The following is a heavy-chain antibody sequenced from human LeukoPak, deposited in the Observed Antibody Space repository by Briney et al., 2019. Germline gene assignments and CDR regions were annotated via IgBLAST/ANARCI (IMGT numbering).Heavy chain of an antibody. CDR1: GGSISSYY. V-gene: IGHV4-34*01. D-gene: IGHD3-10*01. CDR2: INHSGST. J-gene: IGHJ4*02. CDR3: GRDITMVRRSFDY. Sequence: SETLSLTCTVSGGSISSYYWSWIRQPPGKGLEWIGEINHSGSTNYNPSLKSRVTISVDTPKNQFSLKLSSVTAADTAVYYCGRDITMVRRSFDYWGQGTLVTVSS.